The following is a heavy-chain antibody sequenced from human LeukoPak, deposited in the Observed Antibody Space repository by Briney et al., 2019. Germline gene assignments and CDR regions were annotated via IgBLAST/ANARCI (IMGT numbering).Heavy chain of an antibody. J-gene: IGHJ6*03. CDR1: GFTFSTYS. Sequence: GSLRLSCEASGFTFSTYSMNWVRQAPGKGLEWVSYISSSSTIIYYGDSVKGRFTISRDNAKNSLYLQLNSLRAEDTAVYYCARDAYSSGWYNYYYYYMDGWGKGTTVTVSS. D-gene: IGHD6-19*01. CDR2: ISSSSTII. V-gene: IGHV3-48*01. CDR3: ARDAYSSGWYNYYYYYMDG.